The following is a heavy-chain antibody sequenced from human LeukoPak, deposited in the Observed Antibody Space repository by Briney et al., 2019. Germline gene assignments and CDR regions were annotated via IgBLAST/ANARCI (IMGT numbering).Heavy chain of an antibody. CDR1: GFTFSNYG. J-gene: IGHJ4*02. CDR3: AKDAQRGFDYSNSLEH. D-gene: IGHD4-11*01. CDR2: ISGSGGST. V-gene: IGHV3-23*01. Sequence: GGSLRLSCAASGFTFSNYGMSWVRQAPGKGLEWVSGISGSGGSTYHADSVKGRFTISRDNFKNTVSLQMNSLRAEDTALYYCAKDAQRGFDYSNSLEHWGQGSLVTVSS.